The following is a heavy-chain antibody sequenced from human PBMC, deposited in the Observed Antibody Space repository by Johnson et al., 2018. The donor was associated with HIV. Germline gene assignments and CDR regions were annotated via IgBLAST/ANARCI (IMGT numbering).Heavy chain of an antibody. CDR3: ARDLGWLQSGDAFDI. CDR2: ISFDGSNK. J-gene: IGHJ3*02. Sequence: VQLVESGGGVVQAGRSLRLSCAASGFTFSNYPMHWVRPAPGKGLEWVAVISFDGSNKYYADSVKGRFTISRDNSKKTLYLQMNSLRVEDTAVYYCARDLGWLQSGDAFDIWGQGTMVTVSS. V-gene: IGHV3-30-3*01. D-gene: IGHD5-24*01. CDR1: GFTFSNYP.